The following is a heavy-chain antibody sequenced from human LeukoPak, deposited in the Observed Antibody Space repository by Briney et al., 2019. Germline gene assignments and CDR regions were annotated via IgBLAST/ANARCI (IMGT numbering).Heavy chain of an antibody. J-gene: IGHJ6*02. D-gene: IGHD2/OR15-2a*01. CDR1: GFTVSSNY. CDR3: AREGSMSGMDV. CDR2: IKQDGSEE. V-gene: IGHV3-7*01. Sequence: GGSLRLSCAASGFTVSSNYMSWVRQAPGKGLEWVANIKQDGSEEYHVDSVKGRFTISRDNGKNSLYLQMNSLRAEDTAVYYCAREGSMSGMDVWGQGTTVTVSS.